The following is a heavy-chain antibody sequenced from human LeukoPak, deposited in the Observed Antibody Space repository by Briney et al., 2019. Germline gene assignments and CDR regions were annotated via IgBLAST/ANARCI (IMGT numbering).Heavy chain of an antibody. CDR1: GGSFSGYY. CDR3: ARDGAAAGPFDY. V-gene: IGHV4-34*01. Sequence: SETLSLTCAVCGGSFSGYYWSWLRQPPGKGLEWIGGINHSGSTNYNPSLKSRVTISVDTSKNQFSLKLSSVTAADTAVYYCARDGAAAGPFDYWGQGTLVTVSS. D-gene: IGHD6-13*01. CDR2: INHSGST. J-gene: IGHJ4*02.